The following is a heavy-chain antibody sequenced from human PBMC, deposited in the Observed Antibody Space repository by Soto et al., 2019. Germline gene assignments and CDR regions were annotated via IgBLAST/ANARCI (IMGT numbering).Heavy chain of an antibody. J-gene: IGHJ4*02. CDR1: GFIFSNNG. V-gene: IGHV3-30*02. D-gene: IGHD3-10*02. CDR3: TIVRVAYSALDH. CDR2: MSYDGSDT. Sequence: VGSLRLSCVDSGFIFSNNGMHWVRQTPGKGLEWVAFMSYDGSDTFYADSVKGRFTISRDNSKNTLFLHMSNLRAEDTAMYYCTIVRVAYSALDHWGQGTLVTVSS.